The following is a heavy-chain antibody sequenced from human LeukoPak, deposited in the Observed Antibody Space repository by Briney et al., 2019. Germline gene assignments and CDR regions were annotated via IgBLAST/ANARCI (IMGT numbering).Heavy chain of an antibody. CDR3: ARDAVAGYSLAY. CDR1: GGSISGGKW. D-gene: IGHD6-13*01. J-gene: IGHJ4*02. CDR2: ISRSGNR. Sequence: SETLSLTCAVSGGSISGGKWWSWVRQPPGKGPEWIGEISRSGNRNYNPSLKSRLTISVDKAKNQFSLNLNSVTAADTAVYYCARDAVAGYSLAYWGQGTLVTVSS. V-gene: IGHV4-4*02.